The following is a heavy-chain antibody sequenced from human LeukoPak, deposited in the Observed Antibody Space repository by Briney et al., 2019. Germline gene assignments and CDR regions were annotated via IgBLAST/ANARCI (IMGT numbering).Heavy chain of an antibody. CDR2: IYYSGST. J-gene: IGHJ5*02. CDR3: ARGLHGSTSSALSFDP. CDR1: GGSISSSSYY. V-gene: IGHV4-39*07. Sequence: SETLSLTCTVSGGSISSSSYYWGWIRQPPGKGLEWIGSIYYSGSTYYNPSLKSRVTISVDTSKNQFSLKLSSVTAADTAVYYCARGLHGSTSSALSFDPWGQGTLVTVSS. D-gene: IGHD2-2*01.